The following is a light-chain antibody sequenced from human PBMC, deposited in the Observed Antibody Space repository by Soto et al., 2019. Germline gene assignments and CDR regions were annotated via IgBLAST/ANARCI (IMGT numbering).Light chain of an antibody. J-gene: IGKJ4*01. CDR2: GAS. CDR1: QSITSN. CDR3: QQYSSWVT. V-gene: IGKV3-15*01. Sequence: EIVMTQSPVTLSLSPGATATLSCRASQSITSNLAWYQQKPGQPPRLLIYGASTRATGIPARFSGSGSGTEFTLTISSLQSEDFAVYYCQQYSSWVTFGGGTQLEIE.